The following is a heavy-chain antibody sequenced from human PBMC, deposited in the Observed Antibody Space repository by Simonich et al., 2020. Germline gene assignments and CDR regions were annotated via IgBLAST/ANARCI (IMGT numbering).Heavy chain of an antibody. CDR2: SSDYNGNT. J-gene: IGHJ4*02. V-gene: IGHV1-18*01. CDR3: ARASRGTWWYYYFDY. D-gene: IGHD2-15*01. Sequence: QVQLVQSGAEVKKPGASVKVSCKASGYTFTSYGISWVRQAPGQGLEWMGWSSDYNGNTNYAKKLQGGVTMTTDTSTSTAYMELRSLRSDDTAVYYCARASRGTWWYYYFDYWGQGTLVTVSS. CDR1: GYTFTSYG.